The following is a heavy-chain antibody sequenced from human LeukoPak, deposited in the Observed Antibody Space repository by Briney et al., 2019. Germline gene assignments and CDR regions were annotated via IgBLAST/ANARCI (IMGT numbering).Heavy chain of an antibody. CDR3: ARSRLGYYDSSGYYYGIDY. V-gene: IGHV1-2*02. Sequence: ASVKVSCKASGYTFTGYYMHWVRQAPGQGLEWMGWINPNSGGTNYAQKFQGRVTMTRDTSISTAYMELSRLRSDDTAVYYCARSRLGYYDSSGYYYGIDYWGQGTLVTVSS. D-gene: IGHD3-22*01. CDR1: GYTFTGYY. CDR2: INPNSGGT. J-gene: IGHJ4*02.